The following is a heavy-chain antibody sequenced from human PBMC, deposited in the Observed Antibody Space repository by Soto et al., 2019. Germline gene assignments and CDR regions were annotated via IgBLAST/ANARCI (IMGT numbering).Heavy chain of an antibody. Sequence: ESLKISCKGSGYSFTSYWIGWVRQMPGKGLEWMGIIYPGDSDTRYSPSFQGQVTISADKSISTAYLQWSSLKASDTAMYYCARKSSTIFGVVKDYYYYYGMDVWGQGTTVTVSS. CDR2: IYPGDSDT. V-gene: IGHV5-51*01. CDR1: GYSFTSYW. J-gene: IGHJ6*02. D-gene: IGHD3-3*01. CDR3: ARKSSTIFGVVKDYYYYYGMDV.